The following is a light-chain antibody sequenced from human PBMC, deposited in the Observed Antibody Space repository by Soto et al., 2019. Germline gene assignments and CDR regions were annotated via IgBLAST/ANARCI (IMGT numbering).Light chain of an antibody. CDR3: QQRYSWPLT. V-gene: IGKV3-11*01. CDR1: QSISSY. CDR2: DAS. Sequence: EIVLTQSPATLSLSPGERATLSCRASQSISSYLAWYQQKPGQAPRLLIYDASNRATGIPVRCSGSGSGTDFTLTISSLEPEDFAVYFCQQRYSWPLTFGGGTKVEIE. J-gene: IGKJ4*01.